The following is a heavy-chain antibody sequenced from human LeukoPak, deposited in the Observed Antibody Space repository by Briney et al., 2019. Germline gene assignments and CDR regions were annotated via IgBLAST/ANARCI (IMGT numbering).Heavy chain of an antibody. J-gene: IGHJ6*03. CDR2: INPSGGDT. CDR1: GYILSSYN. D-gene: IGHD1-14*01. CDR3: ARAEPGSEDYYYYYMDV. V-gene: IGHV1-46*01. Sequence: GASVKVSCKASGYILSSYNMRWVRQAPGQGLEWLGIINPSGGDTKYAQKFQGRVTLTRDKSTSTVYMELSSLTSDDTAVYYCARAEPGSEDYYYYYMDVWGRGTTVTVSS.